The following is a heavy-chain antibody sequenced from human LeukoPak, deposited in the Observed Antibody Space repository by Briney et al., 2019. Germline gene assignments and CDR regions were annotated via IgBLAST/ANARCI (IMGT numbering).Heavy chain of an antibody. V-gene: IGHV4-61*08. CDR3: ARERWFDI. Sequence: PSETLSLTCTVSGGSISSSDYYWSWIRQPPGKGLEWIGYIYDSGSTNYNPSLKSRVTISVDTSMNQFSLKLSSVTAADTAVYYCARERWFDIWGQRTMVTVSS. D-gene: IGHD4-23*01. CDR1: GGSISSSDYY. CDR2: IYDSGST. J-gene: IGHJ3*02.